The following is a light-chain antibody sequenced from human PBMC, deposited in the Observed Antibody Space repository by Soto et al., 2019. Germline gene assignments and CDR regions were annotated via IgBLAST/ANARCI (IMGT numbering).Light chain of an antibody. CDR2: AAS. Sequence: EIRLTQSPSSLSASVGDRVTIACRASHDINNFLAWFQQRPGKVPDLLMYAASTLKSGVPSRFSGSGSGTDFTLTIDGLQPEDFATYFCQNYNSVPYTFGQGTKLEIK. J-gene: IGKJ2*01. CDR1: HDINNF. CDR3: QNYNSVPYT. V-gene: IGKV1-27*01.